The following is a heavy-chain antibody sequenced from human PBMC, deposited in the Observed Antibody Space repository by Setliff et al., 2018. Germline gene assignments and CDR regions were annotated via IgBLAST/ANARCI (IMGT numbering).Heavy chain of an antibody. J-gene: IGHJ6*03. CDR2: IIPIVGTA. Sequence: GASVKVSCKASGGTFSSYAISWVRQAPGQGLEWMGGIIPIVGTANYAQKFQGRVTITADESTSTAYMELSSLRSEDTAVYYCARAAAAAYYYYYMDVWGKGTTVTVSS. D-gene: IGHD6-25*01. V-gene: IGHV1-69*13. CDR3: ARAAAAAYYYYYMDV. CDR1: GGTFSSYA.